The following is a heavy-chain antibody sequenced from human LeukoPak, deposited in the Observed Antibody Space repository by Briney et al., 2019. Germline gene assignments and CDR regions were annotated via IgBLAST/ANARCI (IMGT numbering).Heavy chain of an antibody. CDR3: AIVTSGYSYGPFDY. CDR2: ISSSGSTI. CDR1: GFTFSSYS. V-gene: IGHV3-48*04. D-gene: IGHD5-18*01. Sequence: GGSLRLSCAASGFTFSSYSMNWVRQAPGKGLEWVSSISSSGSTIYYADSVKGRFTISRDNAKNSLYLQMNSLRAEDTAVYYCAIVTSGYSYGPFDYWGQGTLVTVSS. J-gene: IGHJ4*02.